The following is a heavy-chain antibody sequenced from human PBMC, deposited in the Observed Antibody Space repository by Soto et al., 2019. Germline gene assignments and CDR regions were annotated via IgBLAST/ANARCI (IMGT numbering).Heavy chain of an antibody. V-gene: IGHV3-30-3*01. CDR3: AREAGGDYVWGRPFDY. J-gene: IGHJ4*02. Sequence: QVQLVESGGGVVQPGRSLRLSCAASGFTFSSYAMHWVRQAPGKGLEWVAVISYDGSNKYYADSVKGRFTISRDNSKNTLYLQMNSLRAEDTAVYYCAREAGGDYVWGRPFDYWGQGPLVTVAS. D-gene: IGHD3-16*01. CDR2: ISYDGSNK. CDR1: GFTFSSYA.